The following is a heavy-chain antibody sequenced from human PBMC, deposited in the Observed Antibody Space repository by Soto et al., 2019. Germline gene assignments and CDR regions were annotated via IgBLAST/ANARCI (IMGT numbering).Heavy chain of an antibody. J-gene: IGHJ5*01. CDR2: VDFTGKT. V-gene: IGHV4-39*01. Sequence: SETLSLTCSVSGVSVTSSEYYWGWIRQSPGKGLEWIGNVDFTGKTYDNASLKSRVTISVDTSKNEFSLRLTSVTPSDTAVYYCARRNLSFDYGSGQERDGFASWGPETLVTV. CDR1: GVSVTSSEYY. CDR3: ARRNLSFDYGSGQERDGFAS. D-gene: IGHD3-3*01.